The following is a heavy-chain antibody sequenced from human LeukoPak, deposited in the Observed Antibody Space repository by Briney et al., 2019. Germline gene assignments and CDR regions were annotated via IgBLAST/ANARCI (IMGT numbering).Heavy chain of an antibody. CDR1: GFTFSSYE. D-gene: IGHD2-8*01. Sequence: GRSLRLSCAASGFTFSSYEMNWVRQSPGKWLEWVSYISSSGFTIYYADSVKGRFTISRDNSKNTLYLQMNSLRAEDTAVYYCAQDPRYCTNGLCYTGAFDYWGQGTLVTVSS. CDR2: ISSSGFTI. V-gene: IGHV3-48*03. J-gene: IGHJ4*02. CDR3: AQDPRYCTNGLCYTGAFDY.